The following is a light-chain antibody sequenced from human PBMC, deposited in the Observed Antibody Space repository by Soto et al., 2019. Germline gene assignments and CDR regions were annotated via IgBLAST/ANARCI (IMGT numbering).Light chain of an antibody. J-gene: IGKJ2*01. CDR1: QSVSSY. V-gene: IGKV3-11*01. CDR2: DAS. Sequence: EIVLTQSPATLSLSPGDRATISCRASQSVSSYLAWYQQKPGKAPRLLIYDASNRATGIPARFSGSGSGTDFTLTISSLEPEDFAVYYCQQRSNWQYTFGQGTKLEIK. CDR3: QQRSNWQYT.